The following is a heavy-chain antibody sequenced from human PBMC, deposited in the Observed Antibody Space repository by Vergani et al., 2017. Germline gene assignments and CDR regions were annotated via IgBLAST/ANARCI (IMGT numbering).Heavy chain of an antibody. CDR2: IYYSGST. CDR3: ARHVEFRGWLLFRAFDI. D-gene: IGHD3-3*01. V-gene: IGHV4-39*01. CDR1: GGSTSSSSYY. Sequence: QLQLQESGPGLVKPSETLSLTCTVSGGSTSSSSYYWGWLRQPPGKGLEWIGSIYYSGSTYYNPSLKSLVTISVDTSKNKFPLKLSSVTAADTAVYYCARHVEFRGWLLFRAFDIWGQGTMVTVSS. J-gene: IGHJ3*02.